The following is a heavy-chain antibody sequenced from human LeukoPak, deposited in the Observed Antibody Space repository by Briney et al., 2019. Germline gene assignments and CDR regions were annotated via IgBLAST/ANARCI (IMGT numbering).Heavy chain of an antibody. J-gene: IGHJ4*02. Sequence: SETLSLTCAVYGGSFSGYYWSWIRQPPGKGLEWIGEINHSGSTNYNPSLKSRVTIPVDTSKNQFSLKLSSVTAADTAVYYCARWAYSQYYGSGSFDYWGQGTLVTVSS. CDR1: GGSFSGYY. CDR2: INHSGST. D-gene: IGHD3-10*01. CDR3: ARWAYSQYYGSGSFDY. V-gene: IGHV4-34*01.